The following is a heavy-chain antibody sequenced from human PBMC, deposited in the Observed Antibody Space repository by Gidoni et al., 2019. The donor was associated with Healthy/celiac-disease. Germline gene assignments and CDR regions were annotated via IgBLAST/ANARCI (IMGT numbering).Heavy chain of an antibody. CDR3: ARDGWDYYDSSGPYYFDY. D-gene: IGHD3-22*01. Sequence: QVQLVETGGGVVQPGRSLRLSCAASGFTFTSYGMHWVRQAPGKGLEWVAVIWYDGNNKYYADSVKGRFTISRDNSKNTLYLQMNSLRAEDTAVYYCARDGWDYYDSSGPYYFDYWGQGTLVTVSS. V-gene: IGHV3-33*01. CDR2: IWYDGNNK. J-gene: IGHJ4*02. CDR1: GFTFTSYG.